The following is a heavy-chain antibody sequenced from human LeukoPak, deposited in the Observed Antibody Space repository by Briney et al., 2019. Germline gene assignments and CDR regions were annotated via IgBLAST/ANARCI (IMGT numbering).Heavy chain of an antibody. CDR1: GFTFSSYG. CDR3: ANSHFGRFFEF. D-gene: IGHD3-3*02. Sequence: GGSLRLSCAASGFTFSSYGMHWVRQAPGKGLEWVAVISYDGSTKYYADSVKGRFTISRDNSKNTLYLQMNSLRAEDTAVYYCANSHFGRFFEFWGQGTLVTVSS. J-gene: IGHJ4*02. CDR2: ISYDGSTK. V-gene: IGHV3-30*18.